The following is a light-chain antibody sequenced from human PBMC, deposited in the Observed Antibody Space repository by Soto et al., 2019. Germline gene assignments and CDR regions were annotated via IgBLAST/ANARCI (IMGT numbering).Light chain of an antibody. CDR1: SSDVGAYNY. J-gene: IGLJ2*01. Sequence: QSALTQPPSASGSPGQSVTISCTGTSSDVGAYNYVSWYQQHPGKAPKLMIYEVSKRPSGVPDRFSGSKSGNTASLTISGLQAEDEAEYDCCSYAGSNSLIFGGGTKLTVL. CDR2: EVS. CDR3: CSYAGSNSLI. V-gene: IGLV2-8*01.